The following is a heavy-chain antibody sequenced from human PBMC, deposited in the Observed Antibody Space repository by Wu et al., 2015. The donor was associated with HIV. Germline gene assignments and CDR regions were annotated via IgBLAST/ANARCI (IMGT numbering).Heavy chain of an antibody. CDR3: ARGNYYGSGSYYGDAFDI. V-gene: IGHV1-2*02. Sequence: QVQLVQSGAEVKKPGASVKVSCKASGYTFTGYYMHWVRQAPGQGLEWMGWINPNSGGTNYAQKFQGRVTMTRDTSISTAYMELSRLRSDDTAVYYCARGNYYGSGSYYGDAFDIWGQGTMVTVSS. J-gene: IGHJ3*02. CDR2: INPNSGGT. CDR1: GYTFTGYY. D-gene: IGHD3-10*01.